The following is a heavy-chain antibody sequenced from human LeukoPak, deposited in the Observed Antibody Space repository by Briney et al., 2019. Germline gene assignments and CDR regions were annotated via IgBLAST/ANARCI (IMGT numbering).Heavy chain of an antibody. D-gene: IGHD1-26*01. CDR3: ARRTRATDFDY. CDR1: GFNFSNYA. Sequence: GSLRLSCAASGFNFSNYAMSWVRQPPGKGLEWIGSIYYSGSTYYNPSLKSRVTISVDTSKNQFSLKLSSVTAADTAVYYCARRTRATDFDYWGQGTLVTVSS. V-gene: IGHV4-39*01. J-gene: IGHJ4*02. CDR2: IYYSGST.